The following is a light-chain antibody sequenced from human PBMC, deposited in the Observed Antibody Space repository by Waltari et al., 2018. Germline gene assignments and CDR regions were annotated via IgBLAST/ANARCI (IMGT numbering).Light chain of an antibody. V-gene: IGKV2-28*01. CDR3: MQALQSPFT. CDR1: QRLRHSNGYNY. J-gene: IGKJ3*01. Sequence: VLTQSPLSLSVTPGASASSSCRSSQRLRHSNGYNYLDWYVQKPGQSPQLLIYLGSSRASGVPDRFSCFGSGTDFTLTISRVEAEDVGIYYCMQALQSPFTFGPGTKVEIK. CDR2: LGS.